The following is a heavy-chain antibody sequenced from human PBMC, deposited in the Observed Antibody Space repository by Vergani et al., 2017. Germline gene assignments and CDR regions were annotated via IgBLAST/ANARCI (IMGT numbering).Heavy chain of an antibody. J-gene: IGHJ4*02. CDR2: IYRTGRT. CDR1: GFSIDNGYY. CDR3: ARRSGSVYDIFSGTQYFFDF. V-gene: IGHV4-38-2*01. D-gene: IGHD3-9*01. Sequence: QVQLPESGPGLVKPSETLSLTCAVSGFSIDNGYYWDWIRQPPGKGLEWIGSIYRTGRTHFNPSLKSRVTISVDTSNNHFSLRLNSLTAADTAVYYCARRSGSVYDIFSGTQYFFDFWGQGTLVTVSS.